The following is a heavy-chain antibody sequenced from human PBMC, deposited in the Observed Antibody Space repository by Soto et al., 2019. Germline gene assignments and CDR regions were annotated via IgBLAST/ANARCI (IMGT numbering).Heavy chain of an antibody. CDR2: IWYDGSNK. D-gene: IGHD6-19*01. J-gene: IGHJ3*02. V-gene: IGHV3-33*01. CDR1: GFTFSSYG. CDR3: ARDRGLGSGWYSAFDI. Sequence: GGSLRLSCAASGFTFSSYGMHWVRQAPGKGLEWVAVIWYDGSNKYYADSVKGRFTISRDNSKNTLYLQMNSLRAEDTAVYYCARDRGLGSGWYSAFDIWGQGTMVTVSS.